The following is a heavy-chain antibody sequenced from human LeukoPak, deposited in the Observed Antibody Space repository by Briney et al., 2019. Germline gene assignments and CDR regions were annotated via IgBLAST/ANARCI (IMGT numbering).Heavy chain of an antibody. J-gene: IGHJ4*02. CDR1: GFTFTNYA. V-gene: IGHV3-23*01. CDR3: AKDGGGNCYDPIDF. Sequence: GGSLRLSCAFSGFTFTNYAMSWVRQAPGKGLEGISGITDSGRSSYFADSVRGRFTISRDTSKNTLYLQMNSLRAEDTALYFCAKDGGGNCYDPIDFWGQGILVTVSS. D-gene: IGHD2-21*01. CDR2: ITDSGRSS.